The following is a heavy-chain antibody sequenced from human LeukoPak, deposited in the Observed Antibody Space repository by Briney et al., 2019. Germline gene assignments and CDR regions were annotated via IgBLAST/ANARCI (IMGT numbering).Heavy chain of an antibody. D-gene: IGHD4-17*01. J-gene: IGHJ4*02. CDR3: APHKGDYRQRYFDY. CDR1: GFTLSSYA. Sequence: GGSLRLSCAASGFTLSSYAMSWVRQAPGKGLEWVSAISGSGGSTYYADSVKGRFTISRDNSKNTLYLQMNSLRAEDTAVYYCAPHKGDYRQRYFDYWGQGTLVTVSS. V-gene: IGHV3-23*01. CDR2: ISGSGGST.